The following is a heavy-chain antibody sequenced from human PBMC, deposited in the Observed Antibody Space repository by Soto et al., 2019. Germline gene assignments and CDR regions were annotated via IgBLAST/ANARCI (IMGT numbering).Heavy chain of an antibody. V-gene: IGHV3-23*01. D-gene: IGHD2-8*01. CDR1: GFTFSSYA. CDR3: AKDRKYCTNGVCYYGWFDP. CDR2: ISGSGGST. Sequence: PGGSLRLSRAASGFTFSSYAMSWVRQAPGKGLEWVSAISGSGGSTYYADSVKGRFTISRDNSKNTLYLQMNSLRAEDTAVYYCAKDRKYCTNGVCYYGWFDPWGQGTLVTVSS. J-gene: IGHJ5*02.